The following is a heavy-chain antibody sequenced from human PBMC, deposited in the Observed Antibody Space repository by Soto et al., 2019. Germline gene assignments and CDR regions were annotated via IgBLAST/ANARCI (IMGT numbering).Heavy chain of an antibody. CDR2: ISSNSAYI. CDR3: TRDASRDSSARGWFDP. V-gene: IGHV3-21*01. CDR1: GFTFRSFT. D-gene: IGHD6-13*01. Sequence: PGESMRLSCAASGFTFRSFTMNWVRQAPGKGLEWGSTISSNSAYIYYTDALRGRFTISRDNAKNSLHLQMNSLRAEDTAVYYCTRDASRDSSARGWFDPWGQGTRVTSPQ. J-gene: IGHJ5*02.